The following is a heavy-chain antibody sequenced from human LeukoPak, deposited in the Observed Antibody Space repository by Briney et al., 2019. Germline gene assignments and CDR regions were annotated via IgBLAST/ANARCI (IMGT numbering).Heavy chain of an antibody. J-gene: IGHJ3*02. CDR2: INPNSGGT. D-gene: IGHD1-26*01. Sequence: GASVKVSCKASGYTFTGYYMHWVRQAPGQGLEWMGWINPNSGGTNYAHKFQGWVTMTRDTSITTAYMELSRLRAHDTAVYYSARAGIVGAKTLELRSDCDIWGQGTMVTVSS. CDR1: GYTFTGYY. V-gene: IGHV1-2*04. CDR3: ARAGIVGAKTLELRSDCDI.